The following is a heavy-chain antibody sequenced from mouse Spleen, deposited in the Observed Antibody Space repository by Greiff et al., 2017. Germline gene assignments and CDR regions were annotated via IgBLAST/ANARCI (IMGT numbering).Heavy chain of an antibody. CDR2: IDPSDSYT. Sequence: VQLQQSGAELVMPGASVKLSCKASGYTFTSYWMHWVKQRPGQGLEWIGEIDPSDSYTNYNQKFKGKATLTVDKSSSTAYMQLSSLTSEDSAVYYCASRYSYYSYERFDVWGAGTTVTVSS. D-gene: IGHD2-12*01. J-gene: IGHJ1*01. CDR1: GYTFTSYW. V-gene: IGHV1-69*01. CDR3: ASRYSYYSYERFDV.